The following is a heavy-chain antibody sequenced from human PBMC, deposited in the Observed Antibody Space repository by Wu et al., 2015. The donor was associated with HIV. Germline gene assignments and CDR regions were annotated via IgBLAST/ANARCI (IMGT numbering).Heavy chain of an antibody. D-gene: IGHD6-6*01. Sequence: PGAVSEGLLLSFWLHLYQLWYQLGATGPWTRLEWMGWISAYNGNTNYAQKLQGRVTMTTDTSTSTAYMELRSLRSDDTAVYYCARLTSLYSSSSRHFDYWGQGTLVTVPS. CDR1: LHLYQLW. V-gene: IGHV1-18*01. CDR2: ISAYNGNT. CDR3: ARLTSLYSSSSRHFDY. J-gene: IGHJ4*02.